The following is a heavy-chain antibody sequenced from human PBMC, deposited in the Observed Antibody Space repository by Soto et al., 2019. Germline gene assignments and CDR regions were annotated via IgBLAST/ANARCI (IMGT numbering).Heavy chain of an antibody. CDR1: GYSFTTYL. CDR2: IDPTDSYT. CDR3: VRDWGRGYDGNYGDYSFDY. V-gene: IGHV5-10-1*01. J-gene: IGHJ4*02. Sequence: GQSLKISGKVSGYSFTTYLINCVRQLTGKGREWMGRIDPTDSYTNYNPSFQAHVTISADKSIRTAYLQWSSLKASDTAMYYCVRDWGRGYDGNYGDYSFDYWGQGNLVSGAS. D-gene: IGHD4-17*01.